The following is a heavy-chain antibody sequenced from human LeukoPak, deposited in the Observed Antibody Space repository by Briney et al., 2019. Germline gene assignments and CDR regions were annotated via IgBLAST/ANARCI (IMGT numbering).Heavy chain of an antibody. V-gene: IGHV4-59*01. D-gene: IGHD2/OR15-2a*01. J-gene: IGHJ6*02. Sequence: SETLSLTCSVSGGSMTNLYWTWIRQPPGKGLEWIGDIYDSGSTRYNTSLESRVTISVDTSKNRFSLKLSSVTAADTAVYYCAKGGSTNFYYGDVWGQGTTVTVSS. CDR2: IYDSGST. CDR1: GGSMTNLY. CDR3: AKGGSTNFYYGDV.